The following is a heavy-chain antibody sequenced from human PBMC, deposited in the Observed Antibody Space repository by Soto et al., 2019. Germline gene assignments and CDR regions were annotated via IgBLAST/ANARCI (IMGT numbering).Heavy chain of an antibody. J-gene: IGHJ4*02. CDR1: GYTFTSYG. CDR2: ISAYNGNT. V-gene: IGHV1-18*01. D-gene: IGHD3-22*01. CDR3: AIWAPHYYGSSGYATATPVNDY. Sequence: ASVKVSCKASGYTFTSYGLSWVRQAPGQGLEWMGWISAYNGNTNYAQKLQGRVTMTTLTYTRKAYMELRSLRSHDTAVYYCAIWAPHYYGSSGYATATPVNDYGGQGTLVTVS.